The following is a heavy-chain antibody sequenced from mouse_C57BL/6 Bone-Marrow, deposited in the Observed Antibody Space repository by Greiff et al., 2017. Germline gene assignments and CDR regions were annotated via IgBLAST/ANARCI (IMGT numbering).Heavy chain of an antibody. CDR2: IDPANGDT. CDR3: TAYADNYFDY. D-gene: IGHD3-3*01. CDR1: GFNIKDAY. J-gene: IGHJ2*01. V-gene: IGHV14-4*01. Sequence: EVQLQQSGAELVRPWASVKLSCTASGFNIKDAYMHWVKQRPEQGLEWIGWIDPANGDTEYASKFKGKATITADTSSNTAYLQLSSLTSEDTAVYYCTAYADNYFDYWGQGTTLTVSS.